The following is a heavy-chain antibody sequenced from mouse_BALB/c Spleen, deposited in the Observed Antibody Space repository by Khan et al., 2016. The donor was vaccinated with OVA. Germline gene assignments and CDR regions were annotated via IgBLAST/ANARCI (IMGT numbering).Heavy chain of an antibody. CDR2: ISSGGSYT. J-gene: IGHJ2*01. CDR1: GFSFSSYS. D-gene: IGHD1-1*01. CDR3: TRHRGYYGSNRYFDY. V-gene: IGHV5-6-4*01. Sequence: EVELVESGGGLVRPGGSLKLSCAASGFSFSSYSMSWVRQTPEKRLEWVATISSGGSYTYYPDSVTGRFTISRDNAKNTLYLQMSSLKSEDTAMYYCTRHRGYYGSNRYFDYWGQGTTLTVSS.